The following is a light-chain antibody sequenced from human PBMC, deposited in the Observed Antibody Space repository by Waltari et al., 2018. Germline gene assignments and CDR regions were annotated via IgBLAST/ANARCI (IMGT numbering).Light chain of an antibody. J-gene: IGKJ2*03. Sequence: EIVLTQSPATLSLSPGERVTLSCRASQSASSSLAWYQQKAGQAPRLLIYGASSRATGIPDRFSGSGSGTDFTLTISSLEPEDFAVYYCQQYSNWPYSFGQGTKVEIK. CDR2: GAS. CDR1: QSASSS. CDR3: QQYSNWPYS. V-gene: IGKV3-15*01.